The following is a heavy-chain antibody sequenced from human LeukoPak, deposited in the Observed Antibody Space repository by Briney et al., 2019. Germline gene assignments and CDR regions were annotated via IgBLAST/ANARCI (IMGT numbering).Heavy chain of an antibody. CDR3: ARQGDGGRAFDY. CDR1: GGSISSSDYN. Sequence: SETLSLTCSVSGGSISSSDYNWGWIRQPPGKGLEWIGSISYSGSIYYNPSLKSRVSISGDTSKNQFSLKLSSVTAADTAVYYCARQGDGGRAFDYWGQGTLVTVSS. CDR2: ISYSGSI. J-gene: IGHJ4*02. V-gene: IGHV4-39*01. D-gene: IGHD4-23*01.